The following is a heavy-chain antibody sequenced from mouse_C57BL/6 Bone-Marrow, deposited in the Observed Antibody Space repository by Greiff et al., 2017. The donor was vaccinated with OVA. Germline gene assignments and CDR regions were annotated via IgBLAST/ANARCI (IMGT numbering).Heavy chain of an antibody. Sequence: VQLQQSGPELVKPGASVKISCKASGYTFTDYYMNWVKQSHGKSLEWIGDINPNNGGTSYNQKFKGKATLTVDKSSSTAYMELRSLTSEDSAVYYSASYGSNWYFDVWGTGTTVTVSS. CDR3: ASYGSNWYFDV. J-gene: IGHJ1*03. V-gene: IGHV1-26*01. CDR2: INPNNGGT. CDR1: GYTFTDYY. D-gene: IGHD1-1*01.